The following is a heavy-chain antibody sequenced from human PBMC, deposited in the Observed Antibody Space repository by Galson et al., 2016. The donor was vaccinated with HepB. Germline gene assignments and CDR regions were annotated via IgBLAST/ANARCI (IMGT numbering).Heavy chain of an antibody. CDR1: GFNFISYG. CDR3: ANLGSGSFRWYFYGMEV. J-gene: IGHJ6*04. D-gene: IGHD3-10*01. V-gene: IGHV3-33*06. Sequence: SLRLSCAASGFNFISYGMHWVRQAPGKGLEWVAVTWFDGNYKDYAESVKGRITVSRDNTKNTLHLHMNSLRVDDTAVYYCANLGSGSFRWYFYGMEVWGKGTTVTVPS. CDR2: TWFDGNYK.